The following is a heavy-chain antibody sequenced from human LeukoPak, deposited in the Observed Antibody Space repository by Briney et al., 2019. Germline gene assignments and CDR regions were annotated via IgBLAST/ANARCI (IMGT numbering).Heavy chain of an antibody. V-gene: IGHV3-15*01. CDR2: IKTKTDGETT. J-gene: IGHJ6*03. D-gene: IGHD1-7*01. CDR1: GFTFSHAW. Sequence: GGSLRLSCSASGFTFSHAWMSWVRQAPGKGLEWVGRIKTKTDGETTVYAAPVRGRFTISRDNAKNSLYLQMNSLRVEDTAVYYCVRDITGTTYYYYYMDVWGKGTTVTVSS. CDR3: VRDITGTTYYYYYMDV.